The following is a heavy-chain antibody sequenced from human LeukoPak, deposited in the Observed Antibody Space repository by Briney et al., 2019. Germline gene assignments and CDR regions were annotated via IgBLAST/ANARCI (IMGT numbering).Heavy chain of an antibody. Sequence: SETLSLTCAVYGGSFSGYYWSWIRQPPGKGLERIGEINHSGSTNYNPSLKSRVTISVDTSKNQFSLKLSSVTAADTAVYYCARGVVALYYYYYYGMDVWGQGTTVTVSS. CDR1: GGSFSGYY. J-gene: IGHJ6*02. CDR3: ARGVVALYYYYYYGMDV. CDR2: INHSGST. D-gene: IGHD2-15*01. V-gene: IGHV4-34*01.